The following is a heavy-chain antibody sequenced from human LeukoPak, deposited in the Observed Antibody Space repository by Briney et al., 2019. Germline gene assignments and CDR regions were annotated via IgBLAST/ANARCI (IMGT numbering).Heavy chain of an antibody. CDR1: GFTFSDYY. CDR3: ASHYVGSYFDY. Sequence: PGGSLRLSCAASGFTFSDYYMSWILQAPAKGLEWVSYISSSGSTIYYADSVKGRFTISRDNAKNSLYLQMNSLRAEDTAVYYCASHYVGSYFDYSGEGTLVTVSS. CDR2: ISSSGSTI. V-gene: IGHV3-11*04. D-gene: IGHD4-23*01. J-gene: IGHJ4*02.